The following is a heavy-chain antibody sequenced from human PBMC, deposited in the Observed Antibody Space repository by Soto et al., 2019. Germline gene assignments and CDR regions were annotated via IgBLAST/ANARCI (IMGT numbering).Heavy chain of an antibody. CDR3: VRGYCSGGSCFWFDP. V-gene: IGHV4-30-2*01. Sequence: PSETLSLTCAVSGGSISTGDYSWSRIRQPPGKGLEWIGYIYHSGSTYYNPSLKSRVTISVDRSRNQLSLKLSSVTAADTAVYYCVRGYCSGGSCFWFDPWGQGTLVTVSS. CDR2: IYHSGST. CDR1: GGSISTGDYS. D-gene: IGHD2-15*01. J-gene: IGHJ5*02.